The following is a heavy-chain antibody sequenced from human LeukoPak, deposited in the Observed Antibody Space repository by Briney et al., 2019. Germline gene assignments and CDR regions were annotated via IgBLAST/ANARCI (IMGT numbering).Heavy chain of an antibody. V-gene: IGHV3-21*01. CDR2: INSSSSYI. CDR3: ARDRSNWGGDCYSWEADAFDI. J-gene: IGHJ3*02. Sequence: PGGSLRLSRAASGFTFSSYSMNWVRPAPGKGLEWVSSINSSSSYIYYADTVQGRFTISRDNAKNSLYLQMNSLRAEDTAVYYCARDRSNWGGDCYSWEADAFDIWGQGTMVTVSS. D-gene: IGHD2-21*02. CDR1: GFTFSSYS.